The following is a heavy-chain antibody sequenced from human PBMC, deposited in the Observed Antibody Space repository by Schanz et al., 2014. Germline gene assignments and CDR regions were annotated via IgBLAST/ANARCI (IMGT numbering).Heavy chain of an antibody. D-gene: IGHD1-26*01. V-gene: IGHV4-59*01. CDR3: ARQGDVYRLDY. CDR1: GGSISSYY. J-gene: IGHJ4*02. Sequence: QVQLQESGPGLVKPSETLSLTCTVSGGSISSYYWSWIRQPPGKGLVWIGYIFYSGTTNYNPSLKSRVTLSLDTSKNQFSLNLSSATSADTAMYFCARQGDVYRLDYWGQGTLVTVTS. CDR2: IFYSGTT.